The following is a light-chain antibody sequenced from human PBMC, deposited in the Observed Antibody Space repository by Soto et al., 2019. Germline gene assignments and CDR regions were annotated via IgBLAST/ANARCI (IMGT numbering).Light chain of an antibody. CDR3: CSSAGSSTIVV. Sequence: QSALTQPASVSGSPGQSITISCTGTSSDVGSYNLVSWYHQHPGKAPKLMIYEGSKRPSGVSNRFSCSKSGNTAAPTTSGLQAEEEADDYCCSSAGSSTIVVFGGGTKVTVL. CDR1: SSDVGSYNL. CDR2: EGS. V-gene: IGLV2-23*03. J-gene: IGLJ3*02.